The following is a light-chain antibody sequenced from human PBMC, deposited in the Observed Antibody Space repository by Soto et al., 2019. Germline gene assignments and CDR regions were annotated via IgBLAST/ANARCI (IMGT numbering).Light chain of an antibody. V-gene: IGLV2-14*01. CDR2: DVK. CDR3: SSDTSSSTLV. J-gene: IGLJ2*01. CDR1: NSDIGGYDY. Sequence: QSALTQPASVSGSPGQSITISCTGTNSDIGGYDYVSWYQQRPGKAPKLMIYDVKNRPSGVSNRFSGSKSGNTASLTISGLQAEDEADYYCSSDTSSSTLVFGGGTQLTVL.